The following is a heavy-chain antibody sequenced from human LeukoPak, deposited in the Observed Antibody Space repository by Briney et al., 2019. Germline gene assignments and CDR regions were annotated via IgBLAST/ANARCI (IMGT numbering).Heavy chain of an antibody. J-gene: IGHJ4*02. V-gene: IGHV3-23*01. CDR1: GFTFSSYA. Sequence: PGGSLRLSCAASGFTFSSYAMSRVRQAPGKGLEWVSAISGSGGSTYYADSVKGRFTISRDNSKNTLYLQMNSLRAEDTAVYYCAKDLTIQLWSYYFDYWGQGTLVTVSS. CDR3: AKDLTIQLWSYYFDY. CDR2: ISGSGGST. D-gene: IGHD5-18*01.